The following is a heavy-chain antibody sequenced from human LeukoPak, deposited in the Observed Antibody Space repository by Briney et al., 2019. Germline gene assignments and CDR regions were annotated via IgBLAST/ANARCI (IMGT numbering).Heavy chain of an antibody. CDR1: GFTFSSYW. J-gene: IGHJ4*02. D-gene: IGHD1-26*01. CDR2: IKQDGSEK. CDR3: AKDQYSGSYGVLDY. Sequence: GGSLRLSCAASGFTFSSYWMSWVRQAPGKGLEWVANIKQDGSEKHYVDSVKGRFTISRDNAKNSLYLQMNSLRAEDTALYYCAKDQYSGSYGVLDYWGQGTLVTVSS. V-gene: IGHV3-7*03.